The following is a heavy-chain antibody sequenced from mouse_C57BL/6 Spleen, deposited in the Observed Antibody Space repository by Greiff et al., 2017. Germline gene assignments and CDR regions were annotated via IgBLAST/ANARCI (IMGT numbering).Heavy chain of an antibody. V-gene: IGHV7-1*01. CDR2: SRNKANDYTT. D-gene: IGHD1-1*01. CDR3: ARDARFTGAMDY. CDR1: GFTFSDFY. J-gene: IGHJ4*01. Sequence: EVHLVESGGGLVQSGRSLRLSCATSGFTFSDFYMEWVRQAPGKGLEWIAASRNKANDYTTEYSASVKGRFIVSRDTSQSILYLQMNALRAEDTAIYYCARDARFTGAMDYWGQGTSVTVSS.